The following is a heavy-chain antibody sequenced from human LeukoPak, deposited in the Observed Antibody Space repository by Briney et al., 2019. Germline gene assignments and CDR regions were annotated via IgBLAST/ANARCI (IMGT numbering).Heavy chain of an antibody. D-gene: IGHD3-3*01. J-gene: IGHJ6*03. CDR3: ARLHDFWSGYTTYYYMDV. CDR2: IYYSGST. V-gene: IGHV4-59*01. Sequence: PSETLSLTCTVSGGSISSYYWSWIRQPPGKGLEWIGYIYYSGSTSYNPSLKSRVTTSVDTSKNQFSLKLSSVTAADTAVYYCARLHDFWSGYTTYYYMDVWGKGTTVTVSS. CDR1: GGSISSYY.